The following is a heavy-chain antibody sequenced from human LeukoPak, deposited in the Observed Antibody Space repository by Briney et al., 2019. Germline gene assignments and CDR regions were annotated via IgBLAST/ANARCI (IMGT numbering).Heavy chain of an antibody. D-gene: IGHD6-6*01. J-gene: IGHJ5*02. CDR3: ARSARIAARHWFDP. V-gene: IGHV4-59*01. CDR2: IYYSGST. CDR1: GGSISSYY. Sequence: SETLSLTCTVSGGSISSYYWSWIRQPPGKGLEWIGYIYYSGSTNYNPSLKSRVTISVDTSKNQFSLKLSSVTAADTAVYYCARSARIAARHWFDPWGQGTLVTVSS.